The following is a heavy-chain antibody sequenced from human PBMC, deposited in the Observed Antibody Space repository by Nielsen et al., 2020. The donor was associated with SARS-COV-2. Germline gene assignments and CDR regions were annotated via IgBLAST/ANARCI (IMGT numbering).Heavy chain of an antibody. J-gene: IGHJ4*02. CDR1: GFTFSSYS. D-gene: IGHD6-13*01. CDR3: AKDRHPIAAVISGTDYFDY. Sequence: GESLKISCAASGFTFSSYSMNWVRQAPGKGLEWVSVIYSGGSTYYADSVKGRFTISRDNSKNTLYLQMNSLRAEDTAVYYCAKDRHPIAAVISGTDYFDYWGQGTLVTVSS. CDR2: IYSGGST. V-gene: IGHV3-66*01.